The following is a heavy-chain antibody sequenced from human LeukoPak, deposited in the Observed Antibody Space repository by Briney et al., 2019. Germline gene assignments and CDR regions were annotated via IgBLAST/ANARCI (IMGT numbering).Heavy chain of an antibody. CDR1: GFSFGGAW. CDR2: IQHGGTT. J-gene: IGHJ4*02. Sequence: GSLRLSCATSGFSFGGAWLSWVRQAPGKGLEWIGRIQHGGTTHYAAPLSGRFTISRDDSKATLYLHMNNLKTEDTAIYYCTTVTHFYLGGQGILVTVSS. CDR3: TTVTHFYL. D-gene: IGHD2/OR15-2a*01. V-gene: IGHV3-15*05.